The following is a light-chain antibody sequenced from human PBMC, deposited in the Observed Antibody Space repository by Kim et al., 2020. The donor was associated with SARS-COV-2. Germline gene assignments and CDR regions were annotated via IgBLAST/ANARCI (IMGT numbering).Light chain of an antibody. Sequence: QSALTHPASGSGTPGHSTPTSCSGTSSDIGGYDYVSWYQQHPGKAPQLMIYDVTTRPSGVSNRFSGSKSGSTASLTVSGLQSEDEADYFCNSYASTNTLVFGGGTQLTVL. V-gene: IGLV2-14*03. CDR1: SSDIGGYDY. CDR2: DVT. J-gene: IGLJ3*02. CDR3: NSYASTNTLV.